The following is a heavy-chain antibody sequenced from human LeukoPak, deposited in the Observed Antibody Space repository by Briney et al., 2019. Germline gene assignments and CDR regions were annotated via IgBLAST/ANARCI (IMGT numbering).Heavy chain of an antibody. Sequence: ASVKVSCKVSGYTLTELSMHWVQQAPGKGLEWRGGFDPEDGETFYAQKFQGRVTMTEDTSTDTAYMELSSLRSEDTAVYYCATDYYYDSSGSYYTVDYWGQGTLVTVSS. D-gene: IGHD3-22*01. V-gene: IGHV1-24*01. CDR3: ATDYYYDSSGSYYTVDY. J-gene: IGHJ4*02. CDR2: FDPEDGET. CDR1: GYTLTELS.